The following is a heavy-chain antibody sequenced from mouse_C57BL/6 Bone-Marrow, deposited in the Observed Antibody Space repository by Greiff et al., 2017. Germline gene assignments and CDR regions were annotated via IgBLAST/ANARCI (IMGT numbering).Heavy chain of an antibody. CDR3: ARDKVYDGYYVWFAY. J-gene: IGHJ3*01. D-gene: IGHD2-3*01. CDR1: GFTFSSYA. V-gene: IGHV5-4*01. Sequence: EVQGVESGGGLVKPGGSLKLSCAASGFTFSSYAMSWVRQTPEKRLEWVATISDGGSYTYYPENVKGRFTISTDNAKNNLYLQISHLKSEDTAMYFCARDKVYDGYYVWFAYWGQGTLVTVSA. CDR2: ISDGGSYT.